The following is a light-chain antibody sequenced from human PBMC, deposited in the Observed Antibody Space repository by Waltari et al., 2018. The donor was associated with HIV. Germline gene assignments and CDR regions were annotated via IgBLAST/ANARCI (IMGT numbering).Light chain of an antibody. V-gene: IGLV2-8*01. CDR2: EVS. CDR1: SSDVGGYKY. Sequence: QSALTKPPSASGSPGQSVTIPCTGTSSDVGGYKYVYWYQQHPDQAPKLMIYEVSKPATGVTRRFYGSKPGNTASLTVSGRQAAEEADYYCLTYTRSNNFVVFGGGTKLTVL. CDR3: LTYTRSNNFVV. J-gene: IGLJ2*01.